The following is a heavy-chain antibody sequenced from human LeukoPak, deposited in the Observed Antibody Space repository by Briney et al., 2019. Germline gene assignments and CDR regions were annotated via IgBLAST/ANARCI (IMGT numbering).Heavy chain of an antibody. D-gene: IGHD2-2*01. J-gene: IGHJ6*02. CDR3: AKDQRTMTRRMDV. V-gene: IGHV3-21*01. Sequence: GGSLRLSCAASGFTFSSYSMNWVRQVPGKGLEWVSSISSSSSYIYYADSVKGRLTISRDNSKNTLYLQMNTLRVEDRAVYFCAKDQRTMTRRMDVWGQGTAVIVSS. CDR2: ISSSSSYI. CDR1: GFTFSSYS.